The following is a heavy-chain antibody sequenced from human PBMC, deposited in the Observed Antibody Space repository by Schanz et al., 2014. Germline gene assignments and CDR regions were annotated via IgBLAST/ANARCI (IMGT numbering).Heavy chain of an antibody. CDR2: IKTKTDGGTT. D-gene: IGHD5-18*01. Sequence: EVQLVESGGGLVQPGGSLSLSCAASGFTSSNAWMSWVRQAPGKGLEWVGRIKTKTDGGTTDYAAPVKGRFTISRDDSTNTLYLQMNSLKTEDTAVYYCTTGGRRGYSQYFYGMDVWGQGTTVTVSS. CDR1: GFTSSNAW. CDR3: TTGGRRGYSQYFYGMDV. V-gene: IGHV3-15*01. J-gene: IGHJ6*02.